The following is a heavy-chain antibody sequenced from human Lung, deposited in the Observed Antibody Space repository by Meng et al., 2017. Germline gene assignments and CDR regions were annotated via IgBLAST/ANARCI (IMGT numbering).Heavy chain of an antibody. CDR2: INHSGST. CDR3: ARGPTTMAHDFDY. CDR1: GGSFSDYY. Sequence: QVRLTQWGAGLFKPSEPLSLTCVVSGGSFSDYYWSWIRQPPGKGLEWIGEINHSGSTNYNPSLESRATISVDTSQNNLSLKLSSVTAADSAVYYCARGPTTMAHDFDYWGQGTLVTVSS. D-gene: IGHD4-11*01. V-gene: IGHV4-34*01. J-gene: IGHJ4*02.